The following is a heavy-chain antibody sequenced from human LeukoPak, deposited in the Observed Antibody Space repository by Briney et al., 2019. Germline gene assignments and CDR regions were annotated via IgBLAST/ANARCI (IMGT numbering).Heavy chain of an antibody. CDR3: ASWVRNYGDYPTPFDY. CDR1: GGSISSSSYY. D-gene: IGHD4-17*01. J-gene: IGHJ4*02. V-gene: IGHV4-39*07. Sequence: SETLSLTCTVSGGSISSSSYYWGWIRQPPGKGLEWIGSIYYSGSTYYNPSLKSRVTISVDTSKNQFSLKLSSVTAADTAVYYCASWVRNYGDYPTPFDYWGQGTLVTVSS. CDR2: IYYSGST.